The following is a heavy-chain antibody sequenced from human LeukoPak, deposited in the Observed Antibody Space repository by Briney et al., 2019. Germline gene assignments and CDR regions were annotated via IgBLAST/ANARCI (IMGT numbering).Heavy chain of an antibody. V-gene: IGHV4-34*01. CDR1: GGSFSGYY. CDR3: AKAPYLSSGS. CDR2: IDHSGAT. J-gene: IGHJ3*01. D-gene: IGHD3-22*01. Sequence: SETLSLTCAFSGGSFSGYYWSWIRQPPGKGLEWIGEIDHSGATNYNPSLKSRVTISLDTSKDQFSLTLSSITAADTAVYYCAKAPYLSSGSWGQGTMVTVSS.